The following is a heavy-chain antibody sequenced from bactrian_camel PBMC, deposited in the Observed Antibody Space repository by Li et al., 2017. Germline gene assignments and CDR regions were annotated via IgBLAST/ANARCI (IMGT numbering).Heavy chain of an antibody. CDR2: ITPDGIP. J-gene: IGHJ4*01. Sequence: QVQLVESGGGSVQVGGSLTLSCATSARYSTYTMGWFRQAPGKEREMISSITPDGIPSYVESVAGRFTISEDKAKNTLYLQMNNLKTEDTAVYYCSSRACKYGSWGQGTQVTVS. V-gene: IGHV3S53*01. CDR3: SSRACKYGS. CDR1: ARYSTYT.